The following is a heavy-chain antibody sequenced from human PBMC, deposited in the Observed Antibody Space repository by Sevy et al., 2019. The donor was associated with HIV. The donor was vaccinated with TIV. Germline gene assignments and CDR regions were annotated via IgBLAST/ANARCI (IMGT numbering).Heavy chain of an antibody. Sequence: GGSLRLSCAASGFSLSDYAIHWARQGPVKGLEWLTVISFDGGNKYYADSVKGRFTISIENSKNTVSLQMNSLRPDYTALYYCARGPYNSGLRLDFWGRGILVTVSS. CDR1: GFSLSDYA. J-gene: IGHJ4*02. D-gene: IGHD5-12*01. CDR3: ARGPYNSGLRLDF. CDR2: ISFDGGNK. V-gene: IGHV3-30-3*01.